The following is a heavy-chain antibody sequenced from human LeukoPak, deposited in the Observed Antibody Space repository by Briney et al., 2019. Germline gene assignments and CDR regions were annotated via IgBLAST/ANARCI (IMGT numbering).Heavy chain of an antibody. Sequence: SQTLSLTCTVSGGSISSGSCYWSWIRQPAGKGLEWIGRIYTSGSTNYNPSLKSRVTISVDTSKNQFSLKLSSVTAADTAVYYCARDRAAYCGGDCYPNWFDPWGQGTLVTVSS. V-gene: IGHV4-61*02. CDR2: IYTSGST. D-gene: IGHD2-21*02. CDR3: ARDRAAYCGGDCYPNWFDP. J-gene: IGHJ5*02. CDR1: GGSISSGSCY.